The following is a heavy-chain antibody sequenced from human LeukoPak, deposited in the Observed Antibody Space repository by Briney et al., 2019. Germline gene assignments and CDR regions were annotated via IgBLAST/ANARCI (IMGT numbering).Heavy chain of an antibody. J-gene: IGHJ6*02. CDR1: GFTFSSYG. CDR2: ISYDGSNK. D-gene: IGHD2-15*01. V-gene: IGHV3-30*18. Sequence: GGSLRLSCAASGFTFSSYGMHWVRQAPGKGLEWVAVISYDGSNKYYADSVKGRFTISRDNSKNTLYLQMNSLRAEDTAVYYCAKDQGDIVVVVAASTLGMDVWGQGTTVTVSS. CDR3: AKDQGDIVVVVAASTLGMDV.